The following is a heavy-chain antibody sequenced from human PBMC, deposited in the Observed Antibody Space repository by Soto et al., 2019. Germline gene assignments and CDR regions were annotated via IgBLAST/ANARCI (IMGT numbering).Heavy chain of an antibody. D-gene: IGHD6-19*01. CDR3: TRGQFIAVATNALLRSTFSMDX. V-gene: IGHV4-59*01. CDR2: ISYSGST. CDR1: GDSISSYT. J-gene: IGHJ6*02. Sequence: SETLSLTCTVSGDSISSYTWSWIRQPPGKGLEWICYISYSGSTNYNPALKSRVTMSVDTSKNQFSLRLSSVTDADTAVYYCTRGQFIAVATNALLRSTFSMDXWGQGTTVTVS.